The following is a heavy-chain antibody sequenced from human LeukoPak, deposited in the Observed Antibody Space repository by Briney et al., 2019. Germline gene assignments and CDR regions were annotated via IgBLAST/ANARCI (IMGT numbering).Heavy chain of an antibody. CDR2: FFQSHRS. CDR3: ARVVSVPYLLDS. CDR1: GHSTTRGYY. J-gene: IGHJ4*02. Sequence: PSETLSLTCAISGHSTTRGYYWAWFRQSPGKGLEWIATFFQSHRSFYNASLESRVTVSLDTSKSQFSLNLTSVTAADTAVYYCARVVSVPYLLDSWGRGTQVTVSS. D-gene: IGHD3-10*02. V-gene: IGHV4-38-2*01.